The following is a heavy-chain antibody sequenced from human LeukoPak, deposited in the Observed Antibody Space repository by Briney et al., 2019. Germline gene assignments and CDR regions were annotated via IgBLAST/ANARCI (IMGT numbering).Heavy chain of an antibody. CDR3: AKGRVADS. J-gene: IGHJ5*01. CDR2: ISGSDDST. V-gene: IGHV3-23*01. CDR1: GFTFSSYA. Sequence: GGSLRLSCAASGFTFSSYAMSWVRQAPXXGLEGVSAISGSDDSTYYADSVKGRFTISRDNSKNTLYLQMNSLRAEDTALYYCAKGRVADSWGQGTLVTVSS. D-gene: IGHD2-15*01.